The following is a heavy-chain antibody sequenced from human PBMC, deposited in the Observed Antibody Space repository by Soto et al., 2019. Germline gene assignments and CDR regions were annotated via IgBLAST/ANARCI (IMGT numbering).Heavy chain of an antibody. V-gene: IGHV1-2*02. CDR1: GYTFTGYY. CDR2: INPNSGGT. CDR3: ARDPQGELTSYYYYGMDV. J-gene: IGHJ6*02. D-gene: IGHD1-26*01. Sequence: GASVKVSCKASGYTFTGYYMHWVRQAPGQGLEWMGWINPNSGGTNYAQKFQGRVTMTRDTSISTAYMELSRLRSDDTAVYYCARDPQGELTSYYYYGMDVWGQGTTVTVSS.